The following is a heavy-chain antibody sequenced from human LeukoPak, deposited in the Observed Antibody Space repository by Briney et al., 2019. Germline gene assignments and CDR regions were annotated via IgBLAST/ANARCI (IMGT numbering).Heavy chain of an antibody. CDR3: AKEVYVMGYFDY. J-gene: IGHJ4*02. CDR2: IWYDGSNK. CDR1: GFTFSSYG. D-gene: IGHD5/OR15-5a*01. V-gene: IGHV3-33*06. Sequence: QPGGSLRLSCAASGFTFSSYGMHWVRQAPGKGLEWVAVIWYDGSNKYYADSVKGRFTISRDNSKNTLYLQMNSLRAEDTAVYYCAKEVYVMGYFDYWGQGTLVTVSS.